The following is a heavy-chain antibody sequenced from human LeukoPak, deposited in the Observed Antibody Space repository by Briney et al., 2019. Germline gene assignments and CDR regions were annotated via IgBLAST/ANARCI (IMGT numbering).Heavy chain of an antibody. Sequence: SVKVSCKASGGTFSSYAISWVRQAPGQGLEWMGRIIPILGIANYAQKFQGRVTITADKSTSTAYMELSSLRSEDAAVYYCAREEGYGSGSYSGYNWFDPWGQGTLVAVSS. J-gene: IGHJ5*02. D-gene: IGHD3-10*01. CDR1: GGTFSSYA. V-gene: IGHV1-69*04. CDR3: AREEGYGSGSYSGYNWFDP. CDR2: IIPILGIA.